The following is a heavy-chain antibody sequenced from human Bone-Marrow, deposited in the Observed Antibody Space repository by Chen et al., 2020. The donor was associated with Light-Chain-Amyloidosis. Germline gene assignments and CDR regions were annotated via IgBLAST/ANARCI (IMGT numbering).Heavy chain of an antibody. D-gene: IGHD2-2*01. V-gene: IGHV1-69*06. CDR2: IIPSFGTA. Sequence: QVQLVQSGAEVKKPGSSVKVSCKASGGTFSRYAISWVRQAPGQGLEWMGGIIPSFGTANYAQKFQGRVTITADKSTSTAYMELSSLRSEDTAVYYCASEYQLLSTRGPFDYWGQGTLVTVSS. J-gene: IGHJ4*02. CDR3: ASEYQLLSTRGPFDY. CDR1: GGTFSRYA.